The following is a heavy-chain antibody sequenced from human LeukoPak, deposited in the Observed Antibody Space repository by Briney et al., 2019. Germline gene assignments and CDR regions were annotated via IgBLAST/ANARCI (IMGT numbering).Heavy chain of an antibody. Sequence: GGSLRLSCTASGFTFGDYAMSWVRQAPGKGLEWVGFIRSKAYGGTTEYAASLKGRFTISRDDSKSIAYLQMNSLKTEDTAVYYCTIADGSGSYYDFDYWGQGTLVTVSS. CDR3: TIADGSGSYYDFDY. J-gene: IGHJ4*02. V-gene: IGHV3-49*04. CDR1: GFTFGDYA. CDR2: IRSKAYGGTT. D-gene: IGHD3-10*01.